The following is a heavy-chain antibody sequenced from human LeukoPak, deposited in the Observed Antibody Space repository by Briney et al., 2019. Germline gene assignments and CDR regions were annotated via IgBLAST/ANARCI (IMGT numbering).Heavy chain of an antibody. V-gene: IGHV4-4*07. CDR3: ARYTANKSGYSFDY. J-gene: IGHJ4*02. D-gene: IGHD3-22*01. Sequence: SETLSLTCTVSGGPISSYYWSWIRQPAGKGLEWIGRIYTSGSTNYNPSLKSRVTISVDTSKNQFSLKLSSVTAAGTAIYYCARYTANKSGYSFDYWGQGTLVTVSS. CDR1: GGPISSYY. CDR2: IYTSGST.